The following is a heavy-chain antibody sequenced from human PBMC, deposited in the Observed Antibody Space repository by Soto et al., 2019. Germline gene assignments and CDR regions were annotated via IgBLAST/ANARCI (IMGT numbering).Heavy chain of an antibody. Sequence: QVQLQESGPGLVKPSQTLSLTCTVSGGSISSGDYYWSWIRQPPGKGLEWIGYIYYSGSTYYNPSXXXRVTLSVDTCXXQXSXXPGSVTAADTAVYYCARSTYYYDSSGYYYSGITAYWGQGTLVTVSS. J-gene: IGHJ4*02. V-gene: IGHV4-30-4*01. CDR1: GGSISSGDYY. CDR3: ARSTYYYDSSGYYYSGITAY. D-gene: IGHD3-22*01. CDR2: IYYSGST.